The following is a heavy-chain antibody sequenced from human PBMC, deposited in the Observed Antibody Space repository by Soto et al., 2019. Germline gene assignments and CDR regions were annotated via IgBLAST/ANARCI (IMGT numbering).Heavy chain of an antibody. Sequence: EVQLLESGGGLVQPGGSLRLSCVASGFSFSSYAMSWVRQAPGKGLEWVSGISGSGGSAFHADSVRGRFTVSRDNPNNSLYRQMNSLRAGDTAIYYCAKVGSDDLWSGSAINFNGFDPWGRGSVVTVSS. CDR3: AKVGSDDLWSGSAINFNGFDP. CDR2: ISGSGGSA. D-gene: IGHD3-3*01. J-gene: IGHJ5*02. V-gene: IGHV3-23*01. CDR1: GFSFSSYA.